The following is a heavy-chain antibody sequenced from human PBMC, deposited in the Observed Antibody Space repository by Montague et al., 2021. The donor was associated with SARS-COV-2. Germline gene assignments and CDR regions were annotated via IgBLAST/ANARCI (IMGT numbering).Heavy chain of an antibody. J-gene: IGHJ4*02. CDR1: GASINTGPYD. V-gene: IGHV4-61*02. D-gene: IGHD2-15*01. CDR3: GRGVVAATPVVDY. Sequence: TLSLTCTVSGASINTGPYDWSWIRQPAGGGLEWIGRIYASGGTNYNPSLKSRVTMSVDTSKNQFSLKLNSVTAADTAVYYCGRGVVAATPVVDYWGRGTLVTVSS. CDR2: IYASGGT.